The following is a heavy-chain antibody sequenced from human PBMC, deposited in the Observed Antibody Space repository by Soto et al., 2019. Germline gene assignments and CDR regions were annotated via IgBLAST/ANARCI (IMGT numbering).Heavy chain of an antibody. Sequence: GGSLRLSCAASGFPFSNYEMNWVRQAPGKGLEWVAYISSGGSTVHYADSVRGRFTVSRDNARNSLYLQMNTLRVEDTALYYCARDRAAGGYWGQGTLVTVSS. V-gene: IGHV3-48*03. CDR3: ARDRAAGGY. D-gene: IGHD6-13*01. CDR1: GFPFSNYE. CDR2: ISSGGSTV. J-gene: IGHJ4*02.